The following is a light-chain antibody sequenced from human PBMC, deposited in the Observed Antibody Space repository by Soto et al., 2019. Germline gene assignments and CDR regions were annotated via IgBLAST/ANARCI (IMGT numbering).Light chain of an antibody. V-gene: IGLV2-14*01. CDR2: EVF. J-gene: IGLJ2*01. CDR3: SSYTTNNGHV. CDR1: SXDVGAFDY. Sequence: QSALTQPDSVSASPGQSISISCTGTSXDVGAFDYVSWYQQHPGKAPKLIIFEVFNRPSGVSTRFSGSKSGSTASLTISGLQAEDEADYFCSSYTTNNGHVFGGGTKVNVL.